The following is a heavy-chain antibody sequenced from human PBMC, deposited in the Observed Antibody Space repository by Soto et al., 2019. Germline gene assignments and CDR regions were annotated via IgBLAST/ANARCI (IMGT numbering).Heavy chain of an antibody. Sequence: EVQLVESGGGLVKPGGSLRLSCAASGFTFSSYSMNWVRQAPGKGLEWVSSISSSSSYIYYADSLKGRFTISRDNAKNSLYLQMNSLRAEDTAVYYCARARSIAARPAWFDPWGQGTLVTVSS. CDR2: ISSSSSYI. J-gene: IGHJ5*02. V-gene: IGHV3-21*01. D-gene: IGHD6-6*01. CDR1: GFTFSSYS. CDR3: ARARSIAARPAWFDP.